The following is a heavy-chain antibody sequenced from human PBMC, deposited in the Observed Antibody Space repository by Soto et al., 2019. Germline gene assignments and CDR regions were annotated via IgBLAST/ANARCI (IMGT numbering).Heavy chain of an antibody. J-gene: IGHJ4*02. CDR1: GFTFSSYA. D-gene: IGHD4-17*01. V-gene: IGHV3-23*01. CDR2: ISGSGGST. CDR3: ANKPRTTVTTIGY. Sequence: EVQLLESGGGLVQPGGSLRLSCAASGFTFSSYAMSWVRQAPGKGLEWASAISGSGGSTYYADSVKGRFTISRDNSKNTLSLHMNSLRAEDTAVYYCANKPRTTVTTIGYWGQGTLVTVSS.